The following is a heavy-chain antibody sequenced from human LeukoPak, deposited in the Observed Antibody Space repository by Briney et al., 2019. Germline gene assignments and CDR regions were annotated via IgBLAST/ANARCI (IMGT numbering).Heavy chain of an antibody. CDR2: ISGSGNTV. V-gene: IGHV3-11*01. Sequence: PGGPLSPPCPPLFSTSRNNNIPWTRQAPGKGLVWLSYISGSGNTVYYANSVKGRFTISRDNAKNSLYLQMNSLRAEDTAVYFCARANRGVGYFDYWGQGTLVTVSS. D-gene: IGHD2-8*01. CDR3: ARANRGVGYFDY. J-gene: IGHJ4*02. CDR1: FSTSRNNN.